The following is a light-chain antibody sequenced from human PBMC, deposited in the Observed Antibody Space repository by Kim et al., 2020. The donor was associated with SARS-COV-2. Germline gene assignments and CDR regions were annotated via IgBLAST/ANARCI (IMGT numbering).Light chain of an antibody. CDR1: SLRSYY. V-gene: IGLV3-19*01. CDR2: GTN. Sequence: ALGQTVRITCQGDSLRSYYASWYQQKPGQAPVLVIYGTNNRPSGIPDRFSGSSSGNTASLTITGAQAEDEADYYCKSRDSSGNHLVFGGGTKLTVL. CDR3: KSRDSSGNHLV. J-gene: IGLJ3*02.